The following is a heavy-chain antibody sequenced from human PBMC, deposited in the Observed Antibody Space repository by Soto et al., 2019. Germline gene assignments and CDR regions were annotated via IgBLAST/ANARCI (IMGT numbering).Heavy chain of an antibody. V-gene: IGHV4-39*02. CDR1: GGSISSSSYY. CDR3: ARDCSGRSCSSPAADTGGMDV. CDR2: IYYSGST. D-gene: IGHD2-15*01. J-gene: IGHJ6*02. Sequence: SETLSLTCTVSGGSISSSSYYWGWIRQPPGKGLEWIGSIYYSGSTYYNPSLKSRVTISVDTSKNQFSLKLSSVTAADTAVYYCARDCSGRSCSSPAADTGGMDVWGQGTTVTVSS.